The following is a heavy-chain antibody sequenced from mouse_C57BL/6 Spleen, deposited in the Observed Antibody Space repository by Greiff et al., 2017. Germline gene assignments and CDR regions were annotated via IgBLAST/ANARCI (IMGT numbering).Heavy chain of an antibody. Sequence: QVQLQQPGAELVRPGSSVKLSCKASGYTFTSYWMHWVKQRPIQGLEWIGNIDPSDSETPYNQKFKDKATLTVDKSSSTAYMQLSSLTSEDSAVXYCARNYGNYENGYFDDWGTGTTVTVSS. CDR1: GYTFTSYW. J-gene: IGHJ1*03. CDR3: ARNYGNYENGYFDD. D-gene: IGHD2-1*01. V-gene: IGHV1-52*01. CDR2: IDPSDSET.